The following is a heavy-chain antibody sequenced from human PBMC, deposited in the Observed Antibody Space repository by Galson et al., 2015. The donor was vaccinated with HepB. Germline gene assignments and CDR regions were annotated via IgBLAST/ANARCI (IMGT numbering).Heavy chain of an antibody. D-gene: IGHD5-12*01. V-gene: IGHV7-4-1*02. CDR3: ARVPDSGYDYFDY. CDR1: GYTFTNYA. CDR2: INTNTGSP. Sequence: SVKVSCKASGYTFTNYAMHWVRQAPGQGLEWMGWINTNTGSPTYAQGFTGRFVFSLDTSVSTAYLQISSLKAEDTAVYYCARVPDSGYDYFDYWGQGTLVTVSS. J-gene: IGHJ4*02.